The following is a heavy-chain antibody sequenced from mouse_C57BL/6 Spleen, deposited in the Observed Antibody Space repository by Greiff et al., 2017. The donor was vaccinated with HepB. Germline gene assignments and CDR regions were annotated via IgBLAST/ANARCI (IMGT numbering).Heavy chain of an antibody. J-gene: IGHJ2*01. V-gene: IGHV1-50*01. CDR3: ARSTWDVDY. CDR2: IDPSDSYT. CDR1: GYTFTSYW. Sequence: VQLQQPGAELVKPGASVKLSCKASGYTFTSYWMQWVKQRPGQGLEWIGEIDPSDSYTNYNQKFKGKATLTVDTSSSTAYMQLSSLTSEDSAVYYCARSTWDVDYWGQGTTLTVSS. D-gene: IGHD4-1*01.